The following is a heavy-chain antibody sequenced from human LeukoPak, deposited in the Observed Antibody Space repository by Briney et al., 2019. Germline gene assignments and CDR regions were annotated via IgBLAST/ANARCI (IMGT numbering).Heavy chain of an antibody. CDR3: ARRIAAAGNHNWFDP. V-gene: IGHV1-2*02. J-gene: IGHJ5*02. CDR1: GYTFTGYY. D-gene: IGHD6-13*01. Sequence: ASVKVSCKASGYTFTGYYMHWVRQAPGQGLEWMGWINPNSGGTNYAQKFQGRVTMTRDTSISTAYMELSRLRSDDTAVYYCARRIAAAGNHNWFDPWGQGTLVTVSS. CDR2: INPNSGGT.